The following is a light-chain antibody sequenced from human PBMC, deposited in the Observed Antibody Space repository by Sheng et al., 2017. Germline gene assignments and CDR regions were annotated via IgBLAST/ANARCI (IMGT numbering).Light chain of an antibody. Sequence: DIQMTQSPSSLSASVGDRVSITCRASQTISLYLNWYQQKPGKAPNLLIYAASNLQSGVPSRFSGSGSGTDFTLTISSLQPEDSATYYCQQSYRTPALTFGGGTKVEIK. J-gene: IGKJ4*01. CDR3: QQSYRTPALT. CDR1: QTISLY. CDR2: AAS. V-gene: IGKV1-39*01.